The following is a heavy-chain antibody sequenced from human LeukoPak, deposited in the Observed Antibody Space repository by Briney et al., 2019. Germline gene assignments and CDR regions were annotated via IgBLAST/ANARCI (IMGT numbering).Heavy chain of an antibody. V-gene: IGHV1-18*01. CDR3: ARVPVDTAMVCYYGMDV. Sequence: ASVKVSCKASGYTFTSYGISWVRQAPGQGLEWMGWISAYNGNTNYAQKLQGRVTMTTDTSTSTAYMELRSLRSDDTAVYYCARVPVDTAMVCYYGMDVWGQGTTVTVSS. CDR2: ISAYNGNT. CDR1: GYTFTSYG. D-gene: IGHD5-18*01. J-gene: IGHJ6*02.